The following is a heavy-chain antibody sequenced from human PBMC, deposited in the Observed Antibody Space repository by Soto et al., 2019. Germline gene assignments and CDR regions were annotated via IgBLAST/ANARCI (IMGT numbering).Heavy chain of an antibody. V-gene: IGHV1-2*04. Sequence: QVQLVQSGAEVKKPGASVKVSCKASGYTFTGYYMHWVRQAPGQGLEWMGWINPNSGGTNYAQKFQGWVTMTRDTSISTAYMELSRLRSDDTAVYYCARAGVTMVRGVIFPETNLYYYYGMDVWGQGTTVTFSS. CDR1: GYTFTGYY. D-gene: IGHD3-10*01. CDR2: INPNSGGT. J-gene: IGHJ6*02. CDR3: ARAGVTMVRGVIFPETNLYYYYGMDV.